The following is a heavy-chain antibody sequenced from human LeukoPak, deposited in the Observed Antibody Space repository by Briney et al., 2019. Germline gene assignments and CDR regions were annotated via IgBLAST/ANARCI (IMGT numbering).Heavy chain of an antibody. Sequence: GGSLRLSCAASGFTFSSFAMNWVRQAPGKGLEWVSGIFGSGSSAFYADSVRGRFSISRDNSKNSVSLQMNTLRTEDTAVYYCAKDAMVRGFIISDYWGQGTLVTVSS. CDR1: GFTFSSFA. CDR3: AKDAMVRGFIISDY. J-gene: IGHJ4*02. V-gene: IGHV3-23*01. CDR2: IFGSGSSA. D-gene: IGHD3-10*01.